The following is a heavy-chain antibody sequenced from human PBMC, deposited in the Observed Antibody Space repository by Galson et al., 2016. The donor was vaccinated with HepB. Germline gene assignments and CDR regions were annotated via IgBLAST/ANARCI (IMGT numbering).Heavy chain of an antibody. V-gene: IGHV4-59*08. D-gene: IGHD1-26*01. Sequence: ETLSLTCTVSGGSISSHYWSWIRQPPGKGLEWIGYIYYSGSTSYSPSLKSPVTISVDTSKEQFSLKLSSVTAADTAVYYCASIIVGATSMGWFDSWGQGTLVTVSS. J-gene: IGHJ5*01. CDR3: ASIIVGATSMGWFDS. CDR1: GGSISSHY. CDR2: IYYSGST.